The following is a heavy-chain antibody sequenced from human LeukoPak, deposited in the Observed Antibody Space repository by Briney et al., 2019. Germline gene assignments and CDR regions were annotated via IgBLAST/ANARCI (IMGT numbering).Heavy chain of an antibody. CDR2: IWYDGSNK. Sequence: PGGSLRLSCAASGFTFSSYGMHWVRQAPGKGLEWVAVIWYDGSNKYYAGSVKGRFTISRDNSKNTLYLQMNSLRAEDTAVYYCARGVEYSSSSWFFYYYYYMDVWGKGTTVTVSS. V-gene: IGHV3-33*01. J-gene: IGHJ6*03. D-gene: IGHD6-6*01. CDR1: GFTFSSYG. CDR3: ARGVEYSSSSWFFYYYYYMDV.